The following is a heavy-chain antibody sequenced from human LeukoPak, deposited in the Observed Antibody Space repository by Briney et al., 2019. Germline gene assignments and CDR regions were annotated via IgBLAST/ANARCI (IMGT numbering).Heavy chain of an antibody. CDR3: ASIYGGNSPDAFDI. Sequence: PSQTLSLTCTVSGGSISSYYWSWIRQPPGKGLEWIGYIYYSGSTNYNPSLKSRVTISVDTSKNQFSLKLSSVTAADTAVYYCASIYGGNSPDAFDIWGQGTMVTVSS. D-gene: IGHD4-23*01. V-gene: IGHV4-59*01. CDR2: IYYSGST. CDR1: GGSISSYY. J-gene: IGHJ3*02.